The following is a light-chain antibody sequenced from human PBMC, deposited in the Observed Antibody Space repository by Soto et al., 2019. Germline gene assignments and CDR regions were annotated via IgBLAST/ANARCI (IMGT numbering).Light chain of an antibody. CDR3: QQYGSSPRT. V-gene: IGKV3-20*01. J-gene: IGKJ1*01. CDR1: QSVSSNY. CDR2: GAS. Sequence: EIVLTQSPGTLSLSPGERATLSCRASQSVSSNYLAWYQQKPRQAPRLLIYGASSRATGIPARFSGSGSGTEFTLTISRLEPEDFAVYYCQQYGSSPRTFGQGTKVEIK.